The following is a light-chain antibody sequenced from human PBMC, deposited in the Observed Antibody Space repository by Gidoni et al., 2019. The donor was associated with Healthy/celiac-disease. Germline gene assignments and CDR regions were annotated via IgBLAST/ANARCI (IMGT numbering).Light chain of an antibody. V-gene: IGKV3-20*01. CDR3: QQYGSSHSYT. J-gene: IGKJ2*01. Sequence: EIVLTPSPGTLSLSPGERATLSCRASQSVSSSYLAWYQQKPGQAPRLLIYGASSRATGIPDRFSGSGSGTDFTLTISRLEPEDFAVYYCQQYGSSHSYTFGQXTKLEIK. CDR2: GAS. CDR1: QSVSSSY.